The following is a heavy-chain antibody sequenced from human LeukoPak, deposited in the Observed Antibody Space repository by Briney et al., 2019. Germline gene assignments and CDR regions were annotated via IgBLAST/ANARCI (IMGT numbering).Heavy chain of an antibody. CDR3: ASISEVWSGYYTVHHDY. CDR2: INPNSGDT. CDR1: GYTFTDYY. V-gene: IGHV1-2*02. J-gene: IGHJ4*02. D-gene: IGHD3-3*01. Sequence: GASVKVSCKTSGYTFTDYYMHWVRQAPGQGLEWMGRINPNSGDTNYAQKFLGRVTMTRDTSISTAYMELSSSTSDDTAVYYCASISEVWSGYYTVHHDYWGQGTLVTVSS.